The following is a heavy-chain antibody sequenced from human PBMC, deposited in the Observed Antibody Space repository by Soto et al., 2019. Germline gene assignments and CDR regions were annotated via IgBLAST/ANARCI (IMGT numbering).Heavy chain of an antibody. CDR1: GFTFSSYN. CDR2: IYSGGST. D-gene: IGHD4-4*01. J-gene: IGHJ6*02. V-gene: IGHV3-53*01. Sequence: GGSLRLSCTASGFTFSSYNMNWVRQAPGKGLEWVSAIYSGGSTYYADSVKGRFTISRDNSKNTLYLQMNSLKASDSALYYCARGKYSSPRGGLDVWGQGTPVTVSS. CDR3: ARGKYSSPRGGLDV.